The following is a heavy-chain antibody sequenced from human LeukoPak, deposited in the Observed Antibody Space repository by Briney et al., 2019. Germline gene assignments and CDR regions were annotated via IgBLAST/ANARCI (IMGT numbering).Heavy chain of an antibody. V-gene: IGHV4-39*07. CDR1: GGSISSSSYY. CDR3: ARDPSATYSSWSVGGWFDP. Sequence: SETLSLTCTVSGGSISSSSYYWGWLRQPPGKGLEWIGSIYYSGSTYYNPSLKSRVTISVDTSKNQFSLKLSSVTAADTAVYYCARDPSATYSSWSVGGWFDPWGQGTLVTVSS. J-gene: IGHJ5*02. CDR2: IYYSGST. D-gene: IGHD6-13*01.